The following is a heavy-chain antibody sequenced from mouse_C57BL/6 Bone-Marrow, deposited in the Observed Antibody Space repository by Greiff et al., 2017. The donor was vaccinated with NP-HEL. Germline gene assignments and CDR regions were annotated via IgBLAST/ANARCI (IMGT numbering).Heavy chain of an antibody. D-gene: IGHD4-1*01. CDR1: GYTFTSYW. Sequence: VQLQQPGAELVKPGASVKLSCKASGYTFTSYWMHWGKQRPGQGLEWIGMIHPNSGSTNYNEKFKSKATLTVDKSSSTAYMQLSSLTSEDSAVYYCARGTGTDWFAYWGQGTLVTVSA. J-gene: IGHJ3*01. CDR3: ARGTGTDWFAY. CDR2: IHPNSGST. V-gene: IGHV1-64*01.